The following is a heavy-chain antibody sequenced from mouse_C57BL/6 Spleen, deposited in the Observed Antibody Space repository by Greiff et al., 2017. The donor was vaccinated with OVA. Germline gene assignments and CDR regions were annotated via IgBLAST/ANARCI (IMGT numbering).Heavy chain of an antibody. Sequence: EVKLMESGGGLVKPGGSLKLSCAASGFTFSDYGMHWVRQAPEKGLEWVAYISSGSSTIYYADTVKGRFTISRDNAKNTLFLQMTSLRSEDTAMYYCAREATLYAMDYWGQGTSVTVSS. J-gene: IGHJ4*01. V-gene: IGHV5-17*01. CDR1: GFTFSDYG. CDR3: AREATLYAMDY. CDR2: ISSGSSTI. D-gene: IGHD6-2*01.